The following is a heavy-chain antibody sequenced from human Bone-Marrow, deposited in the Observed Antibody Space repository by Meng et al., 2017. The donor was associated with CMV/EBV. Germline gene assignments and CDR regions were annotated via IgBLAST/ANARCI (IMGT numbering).Heavy chain of an antibody. CDR2: IRYDGSNK. J-gene: IGHJ4*02. CDR1: GFTFSNYW. D-gene: IGHD4-23*01. V-gene: IGHV3-30*02. Sequence: GESLKISCAASGFTFSNYWMHWVRQAPGKGLEWVAFIRYDGSNKYYADSVKGRFTISRDNSKNTLYLQMNSLRAEDTAVYYCAKLYGGLGVLDYWGQGTLVTVSS. CDR3: AKLYGGLGVLDY.